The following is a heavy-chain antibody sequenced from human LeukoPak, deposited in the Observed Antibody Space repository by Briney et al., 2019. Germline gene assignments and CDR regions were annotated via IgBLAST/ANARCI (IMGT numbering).Heavy chain of an antibody. CDR1: GFTLSSYS. CDR3: ATLFTTFFDY. J-gene: IGHJ4*02. D-gene: IGHD1-1*01. V-gene: IGHV3-48*01. CDR2: ISSTGRTI. Sequence: GGSLRLSCAASGFTLSSYSMNWVRQAPGKGLEWLSYISSTGRTIYYGDSVKGRFTISRDTAKNSLYLQMNSLRVEDTAVYYCATLFTTFFDYWGQGIPVTVSS.